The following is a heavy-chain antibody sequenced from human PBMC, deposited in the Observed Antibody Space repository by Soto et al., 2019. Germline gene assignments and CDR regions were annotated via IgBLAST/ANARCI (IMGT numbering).Heavy chain of an antibody. CDR2: IRSKANSYAT. V-gene: IGHV3-73*02. D-gene: IGHD6-19*01. CDR1: GFTFSGSA. J-gene: IGHJ4*02. Sequence: VQLVESGGGLVQPGGSLKLSCAASGFTFSGSAMHWVRQASGKGLEWVGRIRSKANSYATAYAASVKGRFTISRDDSKNTAYLQMNSLKTEDTAVYYCTRLGSGWNEWGQGTLVTVSS. CDR3: TRLGSGWNE.